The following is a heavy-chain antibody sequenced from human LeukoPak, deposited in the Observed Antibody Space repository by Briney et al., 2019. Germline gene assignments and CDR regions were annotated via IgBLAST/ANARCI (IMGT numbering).Heavy chain of an antibody. D-gene: IGHD3-22*01. CDR1: GYTFTGYY. J-gene: IGHJ4*02. CDR3: ARGRGYYDSSGYSAYFDY. V-gene: IGHV1-2*06. CDR2: INPNSGGT. Sequence: ASVKVSCKASGYTFTGYYMHWVRQAPGQGLEWMGRINPNSGGTNYAQKFQGRVTITADESTSTAYMELSSLRSEDTAVYYCARGRGYYDSSGYSAYFDYWGQGTLVTVSS.